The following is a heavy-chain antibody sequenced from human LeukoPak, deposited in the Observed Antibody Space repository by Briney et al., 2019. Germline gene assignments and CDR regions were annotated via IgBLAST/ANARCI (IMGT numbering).Heavy chain of an antibody. J-gene: IGHJ5*02. CDR1: GYSISSGYF. V-gene: IGHV4-38-2*02. CDR2: IYYSGST. D-gene: IGHD6-19*01. Sequence: SEALSLSCTVSGYSISSGYFWGWIRQPPGRGREWFGSIYYSGSTYYNPSLKSRVTISVDTSKNKFYLKMSSVTAADTAVYYCATSSGWYNWFDPWGQGTLVTVSS. CDR3: ATSSGWYNWFDP.